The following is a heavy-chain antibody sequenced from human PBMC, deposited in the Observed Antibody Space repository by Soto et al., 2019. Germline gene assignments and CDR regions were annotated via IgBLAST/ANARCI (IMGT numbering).Heavy chain of an antibody. J-gene: IGHJ6*03. V-gene: IGHV3-33*01. D-gene: IGHD2-2*01. Sequence: QVQLVESGGGVVQPGRSLRLSCAASGFTFSSYGMHWVRQAPGKGLEWVAVIWYAGSNKYYADSVKGRFTISRDNSKNTLYLQRNSVRAEDTAVYYCAREAAMYYYYYYMDVWGKGTTVTVSS. CDR2: IWYAGSNK. CDR3: AREAAMYYYYYYMDV. CDR1: GFTFSSYG.